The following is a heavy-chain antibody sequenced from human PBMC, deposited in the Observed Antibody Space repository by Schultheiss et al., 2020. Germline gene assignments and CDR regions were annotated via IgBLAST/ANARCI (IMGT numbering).Heavy chain of an antibody. CDR1: GGSISSYY. V-gene: IGHV4-59*12. J-gene: IGHJ4*02. CDR3: ARDAGDTAMVSGGGTFDY. D-gene: IGHD5-18*01. CDR2: IYYSGST. Sequence: SETLSLTCTVSGGSISSYYWSWIRQPPGKGLEWIGYIYYSGSTNYNPSLKSRVTISVDTSKNQFSLKLSSVTAADTAVYYCARDAGDTAMVSGGGTFDYWGRETLVTVPS.